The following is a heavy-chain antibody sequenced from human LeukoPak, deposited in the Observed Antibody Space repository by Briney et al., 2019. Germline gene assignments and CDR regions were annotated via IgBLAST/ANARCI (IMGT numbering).Heavy chain of an antibody. V-gene: IGHV4-59*01. D-gene: IGHD1-14*01. CDR2: IYYTGST. Sequence: SEPLSLTCTVSGGSIDSYYWSWIRKPRGKVLEWIGNIYYTGSTEYHPSLKSRVTISLDTSKNQFSLKLSSVTAADTAVYYCARVYRSAEYYFDYWGQGNLVSVSS. CDR1: GGSIDSYY. J-gene: IGHJ4*02. CDR3: ARVYRSAEYYFDY.